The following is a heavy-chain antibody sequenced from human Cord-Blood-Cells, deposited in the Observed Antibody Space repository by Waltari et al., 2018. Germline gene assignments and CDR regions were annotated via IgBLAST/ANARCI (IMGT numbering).Heavy chain of an antibody. D-gene: IGHD1-26*01. J-gene: IGHJ3*02. CDR1: GYTFTGYY. CDR2: INPYSGGT. Sequence: QVQLVQSGAEVKKPGASVKVSCKASGYTFTGYYMHWVRQAPGQGLEWMGWINPYSGGTNYGQKLQGRVTMTRNTSISTAYMELSRLRSDDTAVYYCARDEMGATPDYAFDIWGQGTMVTVSS. V-gene: IGHV1-2*02. CDR3: ARDEMGATPDYAFDI.